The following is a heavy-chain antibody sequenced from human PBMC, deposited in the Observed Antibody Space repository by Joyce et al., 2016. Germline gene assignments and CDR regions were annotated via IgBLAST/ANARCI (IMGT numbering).Heavy chain of an antibody. CDR3: AKDLDDVLTGSALDY. V-gene: IGHV3-30*18. D-gene: IGHD3-9*01. J-gene: IGHJ4*02. CDR2: VSFDGGNK. Sequence: QVQLVESGGGVVQPGGSLRLSCASSGFTFSDYDLYWVRQAPGKGPEWVAVVSFDGGNKYYADSVKGQFTISRDNSKNTLYLQMNSLRPEDTAVYYCAKDLDDVLTGSALDYWGQGNLVTVSS. CDR1: GFTFSDYD.